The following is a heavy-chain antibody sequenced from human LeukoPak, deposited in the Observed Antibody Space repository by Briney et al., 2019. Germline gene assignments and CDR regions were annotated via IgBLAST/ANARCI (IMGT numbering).Heavy chain of an antibody. V-gene: IGHV3-74*01. Sequence: GGSLRLSCAASGFTFSGYWIHWVRQVPGKGLVWVSRINSDGSSTSYADSVKGRFTISRDNAKNTLYLQMNNLRAEDTAVYYCARGTYGLRIDNWFDPWGQGTLVTVSS. CDR2: INSDGSST. D-gene: IGHD1-26*01. CDR1: GFTFSGYW. CDR3: ARGTYGLRIDNWFDP. J-gene: IGHJ5*02.